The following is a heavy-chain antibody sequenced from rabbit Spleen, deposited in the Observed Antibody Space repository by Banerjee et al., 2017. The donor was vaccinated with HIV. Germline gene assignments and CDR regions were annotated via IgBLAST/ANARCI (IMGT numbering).Heavy chain of an antibody. CDR3: ARDTSSSFSSYGMDL. CDR2: INGGSSGST. V-gene: IGHV1S40*01. Sequence: QSLEESGGDLVKPGASPTLTCKASGFTISSTYWICWVRQAPGKGLEWIVCINGGSSGSTWYASWAKGRFTISKTSSTTVTLQMSSLTAADTATYFCARDTSSSFSSYGMDLWGQGTLVTVS. D-gene: IGHD1-1*01. J-gene: IGHJ6*01. CDR1: GFTISSTYW.